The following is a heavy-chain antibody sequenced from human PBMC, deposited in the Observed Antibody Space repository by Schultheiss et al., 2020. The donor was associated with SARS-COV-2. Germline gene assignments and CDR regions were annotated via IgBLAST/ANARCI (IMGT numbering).Heavy chain of an antibody. D-gene: IGHD2-21*01. V-gene: IGHV4-61*08. CDR3: ARARSLVIAIGWFDP. CDR1: GGSISSGGYS. Sequence: SETLSLTCAVSGGSISSGGYSWSWIRQPPGKGLEWIGYIYYSGSTNYNPSLKSRVTISVDTSKNQFSLKLSSVTAADTAVYYCARARSLVIAIGWFDPWGQGTLVTVSS. J-gene: IGHJ5*02. CDR2: IYYSGST.